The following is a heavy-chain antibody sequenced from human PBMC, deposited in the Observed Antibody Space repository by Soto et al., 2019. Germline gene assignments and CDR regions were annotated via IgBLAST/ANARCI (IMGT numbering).Heavy chain of an antibody. D-gene: IGHD1-20*01. CDR2: IKQDGSEQ. V-gene: IGHV3-7*01. J-gene: IGHJ6*02. CDR3: ARGNCNYYYGLDV. Sequence: PGGSLRLSCAVSEFTFDKYYMTWVRQAPGKGPEWVAKIKQDGSEQYYVDSVKGRFTISRDNANNTLYLQMNSLRAEDTAVYFCARGNCNYYYGLDVRGQGTTGTGSS. CDR1: EFTFDKYY.